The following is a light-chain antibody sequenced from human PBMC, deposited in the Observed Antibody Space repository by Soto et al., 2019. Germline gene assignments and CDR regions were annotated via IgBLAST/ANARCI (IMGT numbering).Light chain of an antibody. CDR3: QQLESYPLT. Sequence: DIQLTQSPSFLSASVGDRVTITCRASQGISSYLAWYQQKPGKAPKLLVYAASTLESGVPSRFSGSGFGTEFTLTISSLQTEDFATFYCQQLESYPLTFGGGTKVEIK. V-gene: IGKV1-9*01. CDR1: QGISSY. CDR2: AAS. J-gene: IGKJ4*01.